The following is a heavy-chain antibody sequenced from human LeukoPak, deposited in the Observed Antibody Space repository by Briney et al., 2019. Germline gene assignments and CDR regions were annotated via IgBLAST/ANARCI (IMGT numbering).Heavy chain of an antibody. J-gene: IGHJ6*03. V-gene: IGHV3-21*01. CDR3: ASSPGVLRFLEWFRLGYMDV. CDR1: GFTFSSYG. D-gene: IGHD3-3*01. CDR2: ISSSSSYI. Sequence: GGTLRLSCAASGFTFSSYGMSWVRQAPGKGLEWVSSISSSSSYIYYADSVKGRFTISRDNAKNSLYLQMNSLRAEDTAVYYCASSPGVLRFLEWFRLGYMDVWGKGTTVTVSS.